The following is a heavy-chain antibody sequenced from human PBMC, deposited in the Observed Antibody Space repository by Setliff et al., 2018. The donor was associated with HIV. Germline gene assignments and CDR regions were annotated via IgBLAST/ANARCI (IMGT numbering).Heavy chain of an antibody. V-gene: IGHV1-69-2*01. D-gene: IGHD3-3*01. Sequence: ASVKVSRKSSGYTFIDYYIHWVRQAPGKGLEWMGRVDPEDGETMYAEKFQGRVTITADTSTDTAYMELTSLRFDDTAMYYCVRGVQSPPHYSYYYMDGWGEGTMVTVSS. CDR3: VRGVQSPPHYSYYYMDG. J-gene: IGHJ6*03. CDR2: VDPEDGET. CDR1: GYTFIDYY.